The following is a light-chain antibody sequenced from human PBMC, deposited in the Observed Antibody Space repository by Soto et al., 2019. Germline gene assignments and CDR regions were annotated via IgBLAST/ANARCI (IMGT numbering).Light chain of an antibody. V-gene: IGKV3-20*01. Sequence: EIMLTQAPGTLSLSPGERATLSCRATQSISTSYLAWYQQKPGQAPRLLIYGASTRATGIPDRFSGSGSGTDFTLTISRLEPEDYAIYYCQQYVSWTFGQGTKVEIK. CDR3: QQYVSWT. CDR1: QSISTSY. J-gene: IGKJ1*01. CDR2: GAS.